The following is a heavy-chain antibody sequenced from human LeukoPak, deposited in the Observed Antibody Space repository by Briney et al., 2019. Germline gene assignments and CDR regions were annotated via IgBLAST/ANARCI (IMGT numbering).Heavy chain of an antibody. D-gene: IGHD3-10*01. V-gene: IGHV2-5*02. CDR2: IYWDDDK. CDR3: AHRRDGSGSFDY. J-gene: IGHJ4*02. CDR1: GFPPSTSGVG. Sequence: SGPTLVKPTQTLTLTCTSSGFPPSTSGVGVGWIRQPPGKALEWLALIYWDDDKRYSPSLKSRLTITKDTSKNQVVLTMTNMDPVDTATYYCAHRRDGSGSFDYWGQGTLVTVSS.